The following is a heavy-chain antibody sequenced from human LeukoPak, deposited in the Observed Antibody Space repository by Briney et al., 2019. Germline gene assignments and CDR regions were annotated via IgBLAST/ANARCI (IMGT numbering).Heavy chain of an antibody. CDR2: IYYSGST. V-gene: IGHV4-59*02. Sequence: SETLSLTCSVSGGSVSSYYWSWIRQPPGKGLEWIGYIYYSGSTNCNPSLKSRVTMSVDTSKNQFSLKLSSVTAADTAVYYCARDDSITGYYYYYMDVWGKGTTVTVSS. CDR1: GGSVSSYY. J-gene: IGHJ6*03. CDR3: ARDDSITGYYYYYMDV. D-gene: IGHD3-10*01.